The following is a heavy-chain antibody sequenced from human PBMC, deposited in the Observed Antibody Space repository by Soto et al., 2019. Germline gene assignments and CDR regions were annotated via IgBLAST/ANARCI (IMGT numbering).Heavy chain of an antibody. V-gene: IGHV4-30-4*08. J-gene: IGHJ4*02. Sequence: GPGPEPPSETLSLTCTVSGGSIANNNYFWGWARQPPGKGLEWIGHIYYSGSTYYNPSRKSRAGISVDSSRSRVSLKLTSVTAADPAVYFWARILMNYYRLDYWGQGALVTVSS. CDR2: IYYSGST. CDR1: GGSIANNNYF. D-gene: IGHD3-10*01. CDR3: ARILMNYYRLDY.